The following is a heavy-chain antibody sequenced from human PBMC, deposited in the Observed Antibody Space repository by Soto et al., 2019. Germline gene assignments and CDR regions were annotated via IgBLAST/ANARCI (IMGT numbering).Heavy chain of an antibody. CDR1: GYTFTSYA. D-gene: IGHD2-15*01. Sequence: ASVKVSCKASGYTFTSYAMHWVRQAPGQRLEWMGWINAGNGNTKYSQKFQGRVTITRDTSASTAYMELSSLRSEDTAVYYCARASGGSEDWFDPWGQGTLVTVSS. V-gene: IGHV1-3*01. J-gene: IGHJ5*02. CDR2: INAGNGNT. CDR3: ARASGGSEDWFDP.